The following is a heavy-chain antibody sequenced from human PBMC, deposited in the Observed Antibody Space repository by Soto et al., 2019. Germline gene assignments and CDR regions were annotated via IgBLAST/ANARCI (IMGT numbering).Heavy chain of an antibody. CDR2: ISGSGGST. D-gene: IGHD3-9*01. J-gene: IGHJ1*01. Sequence: EVQLLESGGGLVQPGGSLRLSCAASGFTFSSYAMSWVRQAPGKGLEWGSAISGSGGSTYYADSVKGRFTISRDNSKNTLYLQMNSLRAEDTAVYYCARPYYDILTGYPEYFQHWGQGTLVTVSS. V-gene: IGHV3-23*01. CDR3: ARPYYDILTGYPEYFQH. CDR1: GFTFSSYA.